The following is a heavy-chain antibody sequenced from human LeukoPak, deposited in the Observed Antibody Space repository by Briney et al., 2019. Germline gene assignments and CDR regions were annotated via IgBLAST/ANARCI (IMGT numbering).Heavy chain of an antibody. V-gene: IGHV3-48*03. CDR2: MSFSGSTI. CDR3: ARGYSSYYPDAFDI. D-gene: IGHD5-12*01. Sequence: TGGSERLSCAASGFTFSSYEMNWVRQAPGRGLEWISYMSFSGSTIYYADSVKGRFTISRDNAKNSLYLQMNSLRAEDTAVYYCARGYSSYYPDAFDIWGQGTMVTVSS. CDR1: GFTFSSYE. J-gene: IGHJ3*02.